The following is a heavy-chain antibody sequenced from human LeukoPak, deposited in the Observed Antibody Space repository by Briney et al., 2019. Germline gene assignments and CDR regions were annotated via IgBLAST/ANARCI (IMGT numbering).Heavy chain of an antibody. Sequence: ASVKVSCKASGYTFTSYGISRVRQAPGQGLEWMGWISAYNGNTNYAQKLQGRVTMTTDTSTSTAYMELRSLRSDDTAVYYCARDWPGYCSGGSCYGTRNFDYWGQGTLVTVSS. V-gene: IGHV1-18*01. CDR2: ISAYNGNT. J-gene: IGHJ4*02. CDR1: GYTFTSYG. D-gene: IGHD2-15*01. CDR3: ARDWPGYCSGGSCYGTRNFDY.